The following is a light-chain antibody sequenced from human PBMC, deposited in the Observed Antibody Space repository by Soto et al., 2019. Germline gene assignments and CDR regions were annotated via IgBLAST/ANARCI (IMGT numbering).Light chain of an antibody. CDR2: DVH. CDR3: CSYAGSYTFEV. CDR1: SSDVGGYDY. Sequence: HSVLTQPRSVSGSPGQSVTISCTGTSSDVGGYDYVSWYQQHPGKAPRLMIHDVHKRPSGVPDRFSGSKSGNTASLTISGLQADDEADYYCCSYAGSYTFEVFGTGTKVTVL. V-gene: IGLV2-11*01. J-gene: IGLJ1*01.